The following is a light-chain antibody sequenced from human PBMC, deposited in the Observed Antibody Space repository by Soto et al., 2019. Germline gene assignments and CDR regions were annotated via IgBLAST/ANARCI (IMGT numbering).Light chain of an antibody. CDR3: QQYDSYSRE. J-gene: IGKJ1*01. CDR2: RAS. CDR1: QSISNW. V-gene: IGKV1-5*03. Sequence: DIQMTQSPSTLSASVGDRVTITCRASQSISNWLAWYQQKPGKAPTLLIYRASNLEGGVPSRFSGSGSGTEFTLTINSLQPDDVATYYCQQYDSYSREFGQGTKVEIK.